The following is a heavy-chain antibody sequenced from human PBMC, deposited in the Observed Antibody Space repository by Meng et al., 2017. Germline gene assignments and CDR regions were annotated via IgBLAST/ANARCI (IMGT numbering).Heavy chain of an antibody. CDR1: GFTFSSYG. V-gene: IGHV3-33*01. D-gene: IGHD6-25*01. CDR2: IWYDGSNK. Sequence: GGSLRLSCAASGFTFSSYGMHWVRQAPGKGLEWVAVIWYDGSNKYYADSVKGRFTISRDNSKTTLYLQMNSLRAEDTAVYYCARDVSGYSVVAPPPAHHWGQGTLVTVSS. J-gene: IGHJ4*02. CDR3: ARDVSGYSVVAPPPAHH.